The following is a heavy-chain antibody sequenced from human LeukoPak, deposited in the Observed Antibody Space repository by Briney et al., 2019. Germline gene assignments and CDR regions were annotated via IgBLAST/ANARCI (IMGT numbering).Heavy chain of an antibody. Sequence: GGSLRLSCAASGFTFDDYAMHWVRQAPGKGLEWVSGISWNSGSIGYADSVKGRFTISRDNAKNSLYLQMNSLRAEDTALYYCAEGLIKYSPDSNWFDPWGQGTLVTVSS. CDR3: AEGLIKYSPDSNWFDP. D-gene: IGHD2-15*01. V-gene: IGHV3-9*01. CDR1: GFTFDDYA. J-gene: IGHJ5*02. CDR2: ISWNSGSI.